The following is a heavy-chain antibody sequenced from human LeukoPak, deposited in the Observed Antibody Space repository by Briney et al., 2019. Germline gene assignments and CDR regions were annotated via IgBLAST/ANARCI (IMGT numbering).Heavy chain of an antibody. D-gene: IGHD3-22*01. J-gene: IGHJ3*01. Sequence: KASETLSLTCNVSGGSIRSSSYYWGWIRQSPGKGLEWIANIYYIGTIYYNLSLQSRVTMSIDMSKNQFSLKLASVTAADTAVYYCARVGVYYDSSGSYQKDAFDVWGQGTMVTVSS. CDR1: GGSIRSSSYY. V-gene: IGHV4-39*07. CDR3: ARVGVYYDSSGSYQKDAFDV. CDR2: IYYIGTI.